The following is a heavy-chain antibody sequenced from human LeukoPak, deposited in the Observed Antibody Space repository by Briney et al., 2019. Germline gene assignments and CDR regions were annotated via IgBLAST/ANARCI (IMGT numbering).Heavy chain of an antibody. CDR3: AKAGPTGAPTGGYFDY. CDR1: GFTFSSYG. CDR2: ISYDGSNK. Sequence: GGSLRLSCAASGFTFSSYGMHWVRQAPGKGLEWVAVISYDGSNKYYADSVKGRFTISRDNSKNTLYLQMNSLRAEDTAVYYCAKAGPTGAPTGGYFDYWGQGTLVTVSS. J-gene: IGHJ4*02. D-gene: IGHD7-27*01. V-gene: IGHV3-30*18.